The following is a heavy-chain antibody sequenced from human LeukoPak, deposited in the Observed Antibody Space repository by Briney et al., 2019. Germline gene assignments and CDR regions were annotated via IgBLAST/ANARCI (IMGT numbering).Heavy chain of an antibody. CDR1: GYTFTSYY. J-gene: IGHJ6*02. D-gene: IGHD6-13*01. CDR2: INPSGGST. Sequence: RASVKVSCKASGYTFTSYYMHWVRQAPGQGLEWMGIINPSGGSTSYAQKFQGRVTMTRDTSTSTVYMELSSLRSEDTAVYYCASEIIAAAGTPGYYYGMDVWGQGTTVTVSS. CDR3: ASEIIAAAGTPGYYYGMDV. V-gene: IGHV1-46*01.